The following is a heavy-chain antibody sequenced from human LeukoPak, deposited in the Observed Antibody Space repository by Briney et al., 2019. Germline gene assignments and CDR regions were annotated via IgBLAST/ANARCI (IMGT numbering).Heavy chain of an antibody. CDR3: ARDRQKATYGDYQDWFDP. CDR2: ISGSGGST. Sequence: PGGSLRLSCAASGFTFSSYAMSWVRQAPGKGLEWVSTISGSGGSTYYADSVKGRFTISRDNSKNTLYLQMNSLRAEDTAVYYCARDRQKATYGDYQDWFDPWGQGTLVTVSS. V-gene: IGHV3-23*01. CDR1: GFTFSSYA. D-gene: IGHD4-17*01. J-gene: IGHJ5*02.